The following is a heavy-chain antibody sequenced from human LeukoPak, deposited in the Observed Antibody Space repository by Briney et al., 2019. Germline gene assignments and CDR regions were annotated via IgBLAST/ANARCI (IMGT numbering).Heavy chain of an antibody. V-gene: IGHV3-21*01. CDR1: GFTFSSYS. CDR2: ISSSSSYI. D-gene: IGHD5-12*01. J-gene: IGHJ4*02. Sequence: GGSLRLPCAASGFTFSSYSMNWVRQAPGKGLEWVSSISSSSSYIYYADSVKGRFTISRDNAKNSLYLQMNSLRAEDTAVYYCAREGVATRTRAIGYYFDYWGQGTLVTVSS. CDR3: AREGVATRTRAIGYYFDY.